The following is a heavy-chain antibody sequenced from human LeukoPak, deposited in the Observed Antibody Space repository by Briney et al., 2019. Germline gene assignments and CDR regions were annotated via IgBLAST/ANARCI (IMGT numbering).Heavy chain of an antibody. CDR2: IYHSGNT. CDR1: GYSISSGYY. CDR3: AREPVGCSSTSCHFDY. J-gene: IGHJ4*02. V-gene: IGHV4-38-2*02. Sequence: PSETLSLTCTVSGYSISSGYYWGWIRQPPGKGLEWIGSIYHSGNTYYNPSLKSRVTISLDTSKNQFSLKLSSVTAADTAVYYCAREPVGCSSTSCHFDYWGQETLVTVSS. D-gene: IGHD2-2*01.